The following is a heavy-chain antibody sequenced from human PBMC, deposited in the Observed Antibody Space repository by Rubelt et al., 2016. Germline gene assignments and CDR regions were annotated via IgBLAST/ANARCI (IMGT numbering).Heavy chain of an antibody. J-gene: IGHJ3*02. V-gene: IGHV4-34*01. D-gene: IGHD2-21*01. CDR1: GGSFSGYY. Sequence: QVQLQQWGAGLLKPSETLSLTCAVYGGSFSGYYWSWIRQPPGKGLEWIGELNHSGSTNYNPSLKSRVTISVDTSKNQFSLKLSSVTAADTAVYYCASSLLGRRNAFDIWGQGTMVTVSS. CDR2: LNHSGST. CDR3: ASSLLGRRNAFDI.